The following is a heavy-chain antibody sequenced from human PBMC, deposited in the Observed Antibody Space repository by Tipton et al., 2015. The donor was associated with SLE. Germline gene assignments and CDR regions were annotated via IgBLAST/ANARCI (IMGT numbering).Heavy chain of an antibody. CDR3: ARGPGQWEFFDS. D-gene: IGHD1-26*01. Sequence: TLSLTCSVPGVSISGSCFYWGWVRPPPGKGLEWIGSLYFSGSTYYNPSLESRVTISVDTSKNQFSLKVTSVTAADTAVYYCARGPGQWEFFDSWGQGTLVTVSS. CDR2: LYFSGST. CDR1: GVSISGSCFY. J-gene: IGHJ4*02. V-gene: IGHV4-39*01.